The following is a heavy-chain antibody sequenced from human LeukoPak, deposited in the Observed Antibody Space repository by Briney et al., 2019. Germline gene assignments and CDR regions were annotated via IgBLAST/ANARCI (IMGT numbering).Heavy chain of an antibody. CDR2: IYSGDTT. Sequence: GGSLRLSCAASGFSVSSNHMSWVRQAPGRGLEWVSVIYSGDTTYYADSVKGRFTISRDTSKNTLYLQMNSLRPEDTAVYYCARDLYLSRWGQGTLVTVSS. V-gene: IGHV3-53*01. J-gene: IGHJ4*02. D-gene: IGHD2/OR15-2a*01. CDR1: GFSVSSNH. CDR3: ARDLYLSR.